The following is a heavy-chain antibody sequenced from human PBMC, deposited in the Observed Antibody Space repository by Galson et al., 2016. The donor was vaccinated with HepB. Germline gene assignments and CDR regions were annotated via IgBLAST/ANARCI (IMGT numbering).Heavy chain of an antibody. CDR1: GFTSSDFA. J-gene: IGHJ3*01. CDR3: ARDQVGANYVIEL. D-gene: IGHD1-26*01. V-gene: IGHV3-30-3*01. CDR2: ISYDGVKK. Sequence: SLRLSCAASGFTSSDFAINWVRQAPGKGLEWVAVISYDGVKKYYADSVKGRFTISRDNFKNMVQMEMNSLRPEDTAVYYCARDQVGANYVIELWGQGTLVTVSS.